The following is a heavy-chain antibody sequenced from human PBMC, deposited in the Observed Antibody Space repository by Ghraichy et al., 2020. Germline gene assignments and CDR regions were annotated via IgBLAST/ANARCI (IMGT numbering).Heavy chain of an antibody. CDR1: GYTFTGYY. D-gene: IGHD6-19*01. J-gene: IGHJ4*02. CDR2: INPNSGGT. Sequence: ASVKVSCKASGYTFTGYYMHWVRQAPGQGLEWMGWINPNSGGTNYAQKFQGRVTMTRDTSISTAYMELSRLRSDDTAVYYCARSITGYSSWDGYWGQGTLVTVSS. V-gene: IGHV1-2*02. CDR3: ARSITGYSSWDGY.